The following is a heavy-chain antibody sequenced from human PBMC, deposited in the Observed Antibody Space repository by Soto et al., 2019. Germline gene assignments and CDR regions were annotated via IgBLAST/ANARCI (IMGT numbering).Heavy chain of an antibody. Sequence: GPPVKVSCKASGYTCTSYGISWVRQAPGQGLEWMGWISAYNGNTNYAQKLQGRVTMTTDTSTSTAYMELRSLRSDDTAVYYCARDRNYGDFDYWGQGTLVTVS. CDR1: GYTCTSYG. CDR3: ARDRNYGDFDY. D-gene: IGHD4-17*01. CDR2: ISAYNGNT. J-gene: IGHJ4*02. V-gene: IGHV1-18*01.